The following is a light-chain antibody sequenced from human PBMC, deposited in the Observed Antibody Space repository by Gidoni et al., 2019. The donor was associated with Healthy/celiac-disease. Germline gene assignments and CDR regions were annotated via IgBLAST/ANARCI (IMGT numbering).Light chain of an antibody. V-gene: IGKV3-20*01. CDR3: QQYCSPPFT. J-gene: IGKJ2*01. CDR1: QSVSSNY. CDR2: EAS. Sequence: EHVLTQSTGTLSFSPGERATISCRASQSVSSNYLAWYQQKPGQAPRLLIFEASSRATGVPDRFSGSGSGTDFTLTISRLEPVDFAVYYCQQYCSPPFTFGQGTKLEIK.